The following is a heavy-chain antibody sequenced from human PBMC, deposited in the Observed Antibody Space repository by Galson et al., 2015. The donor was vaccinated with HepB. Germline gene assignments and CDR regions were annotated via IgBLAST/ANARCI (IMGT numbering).Heavy chain of an antibody. CDR3: AKDLRLQLVRERDAFDI. Sequence: SLRLSCAASEFTFSSYSMNWVRQAPGKGLEWVSSIGISISYIYYADSVKGRFTISRDNAKNSLYLQMNSLRAEDTAVYYCAKDLRLQLVRERDAFDIWGQGTMVTVSS. J-gene: IGHJ3*02. D-gene: IGHD6-13*01. CDR1: EFTFSSYS. V-gene: IGHV3-21*01. CDR2: IGISISYI.